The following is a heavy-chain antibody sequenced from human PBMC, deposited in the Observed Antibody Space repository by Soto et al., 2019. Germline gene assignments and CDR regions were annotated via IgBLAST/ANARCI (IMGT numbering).Heavy chain of an antibody. CDR2: TYDSGST. J-gene: IGHJ2*01. V-gene: IGHV4-30-4*01. D-gene: IGHD4-17*01. CDR3: AREIIPLTTDWYFDL. Sequence: QVQLQESGPGLVKPSETLSLTCTVSGGSISGGGYYWSWIRQPPGKGLEWISYTYDSGSTYYNPSLKSRISISVDTSKNQFSLRLTSVTAADTAVYYCAREIIPLTTDWYFDLWGRGTLVTVSS. CDR1: GGSISGGGYY.